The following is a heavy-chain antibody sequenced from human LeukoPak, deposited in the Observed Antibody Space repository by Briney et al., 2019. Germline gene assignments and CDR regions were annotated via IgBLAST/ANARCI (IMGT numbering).Heavy chain of an antibody. Sequence: GGSLRLSCAASGFTFSDYYMRWIRQAPGRGLEWVSDISSNNNYANYADSVKGRFTISRDNAKSSLYLQMSSLRAEDTAVYYCAKVATEAFYFDFWGQGTLVTVSS. J-gene: IGHJ4*02. CDR1: GFTFSDYY. CDR3: AKVATEAFYFDF. V-gene: IGHV3-11*06. D-gene: IGHD5-12*01. CDR2: ISSNNNYA.